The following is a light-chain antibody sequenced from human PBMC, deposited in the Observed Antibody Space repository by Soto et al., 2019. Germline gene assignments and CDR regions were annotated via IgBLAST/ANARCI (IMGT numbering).Light chain of an antibody. CDR2: DAS. V-gene: IGKV3-15*01. CDR1: QSVSSN. Sequence: EIVMTQSPATLSVSPGERVTLSCRASQSVSSNLAWYQHKPGQAPRLLIYDASTRATGFPARFSGSGSGTDFTLTISSLQSEDFAVYYCQQYNTWPRTFGQGTKLDIK. J-gene: IGKJ2*01. CDR3: QQYNTWPRT.